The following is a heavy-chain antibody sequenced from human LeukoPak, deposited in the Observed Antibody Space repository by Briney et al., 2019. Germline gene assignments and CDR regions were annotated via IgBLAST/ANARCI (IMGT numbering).Heavy chain of an antibody. CDR1: GFTFSSYA. Sequence: PGGSLRLSCAASGFTFSSYAMNWVLQAPGKGLEWVSAISGGGGVTYYADSVKGRFTISRDNSKNTLYLQMNSLRAEDTAVYYCAKDFTVRGVKFDYWGQGTLVTVSS. CDR2: ISGGGGVT. CDR3: AKDFTVRGVKFDY. D-gene: IGHD3-10*01. J-gene: IGHJ4*02. V-gene: IGHV3-23*01.